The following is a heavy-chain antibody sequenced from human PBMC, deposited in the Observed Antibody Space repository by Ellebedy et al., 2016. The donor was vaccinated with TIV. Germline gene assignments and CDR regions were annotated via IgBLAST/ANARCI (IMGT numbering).Heavy chain of an antibody. Sequence: GESLKISCEASGFTFSNYWMTWVRQAPGKGLEWVANIKQDESEKCYVDSVKGRFSISRDNAKNSLYLQMNSLRAEDTAVYYCVRWRSFGYVDPNFDCWGQGTLVTVSS. CDR1: GFTFSNYW. CDR3: VRWRSFGYVDPNFDC. V-gene: IGHV3-7*03. D-gene: IGHD5-18*01. CDR2: IKQDESEK. J-gene: IGHJ4*02.